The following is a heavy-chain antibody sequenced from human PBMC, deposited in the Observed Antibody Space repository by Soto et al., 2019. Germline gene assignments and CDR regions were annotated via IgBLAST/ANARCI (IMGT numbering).Heavy chain of an antibody. CDR1: GFSLRNPRMG. D-gene: IGHD3-10*01. CDR3: ARIGSYWFYFDY. CDR2: IFSTDQI. Sequence: QVTLKESGPVLVRPTETLTLTCTVSGFSLRNPRMGVTWIRQPPGKSLEWLAHIFSTDQISYNTSLKTRLTISKDISKSQVVLTMTNVDPLDTATYYCARIGSYWFYFDYWGQGTLVTVSS. V-gene: IGHV2-26*01. J-gene: IGHJ4*02.